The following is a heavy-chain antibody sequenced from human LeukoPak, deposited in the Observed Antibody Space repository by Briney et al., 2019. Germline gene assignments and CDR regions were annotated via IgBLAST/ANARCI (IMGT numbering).Heavy chain of an antibody. Sequence: PGGSLRLSCAASGFTFSSYWMSWVRQAPGKGLEWVASIKQDGSEKYYVDSVKGRFTISRDNAKNSLYLQMNSLRAEDTAVYYCAGRKSYYYDSSGYFEEYSQHWGQGTLVTVSS. CDR1: GFTFSSYW. CDR2: IKQDGSEK. J-gene: IGHJ1*01. V-gene: IGHV3-7*01. D-gene: IGHD3-22*01. CDR3: AGRKSYYYDSSGYFEEYSQH.